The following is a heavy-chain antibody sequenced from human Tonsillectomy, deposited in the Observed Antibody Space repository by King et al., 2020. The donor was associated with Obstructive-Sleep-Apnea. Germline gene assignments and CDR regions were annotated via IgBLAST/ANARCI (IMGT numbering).Heavy chain of an antibody. CDR3: ARDVEDSRGFGYVSVGSLSLDY. Sequence: QVQLQESGPGLVKPSGTLSLTCAVSGGSISSSNWWSWVRQPPGKGLEWIGEIYHSGSTNYNPSLKSRVTISIDKSKNQFSLKLSSVNAADTAVYYCARDVEDSRGFGYVSVGSLSLDYWGQGTLVTVSS. D-gene: IGHD3-22*01. J-gene: IGHJ4*02. CDR2: IYHSGST. V-gene: IGHV4-4*02. CDR1: GGSISSSNW.